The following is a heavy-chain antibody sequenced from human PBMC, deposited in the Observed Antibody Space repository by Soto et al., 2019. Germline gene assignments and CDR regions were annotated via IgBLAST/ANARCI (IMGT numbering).Heavy chain of an antibody. CDR3: AKRQLSGVPFHT. J-gene: IGHJ3*02. CDR1: GFTFPSYV. Sequence: EVQLLVSGGGLVQPGGSLRLTCAASGFTFPSYVMSWARQAPGKGLEWVSTITGSGDDTYYADSVRGRFTISRDNSKSTLYRDMNSLRAEDTAVYYCAKRQLSGVPFHTWGQGTMVTVSS. D-gene: IGHD1-1*01. V-gene: IGHV3-23*01. CDR2: ITGSGDDT.